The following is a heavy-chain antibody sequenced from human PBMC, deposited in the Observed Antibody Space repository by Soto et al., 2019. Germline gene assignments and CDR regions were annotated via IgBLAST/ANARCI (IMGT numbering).Heavy chain of an antibody. D-gene: IGHD2-15*01. J-gene: IGHJ4*02. CDR3: ARDPYCSGGTCYPVDY. V-gene: IGHV3-7*01. Sequence: VESLRLSCAASGFTFSYYYMAWVRQTPGEGLECMANIKHDGNEKYYVETGKVRFTVSRYNARNSLYLQMNSRRAEDTAVYYCARDPYCSGGTCYPVDYWGRGTLVTVSS. CDR2: IKHDGNEK. CDR1: GFTFSYYY.